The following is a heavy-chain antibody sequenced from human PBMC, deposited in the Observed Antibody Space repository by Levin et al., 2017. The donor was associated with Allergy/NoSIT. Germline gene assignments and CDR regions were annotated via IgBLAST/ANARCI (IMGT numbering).Heavy chain of an antibody. J-gene: IGHJ4*02. V-gene: IGHV3-21*01. CDR3: AKDQITMISGECDY. CDR2: ISSSSRYI. D-gene: IGHD3-22*01. CDR1: GFTFSSYS. Sequence: PGGSLRLSCAASGFTFSSYSMNWVRQAPGKGLEWVSSISSSSRYIYYADSVKGRFSISRDNAKNSLYLQMNSLRAEDTAVYYCAKDQITMISGECDYWGQGTLVTVSS.